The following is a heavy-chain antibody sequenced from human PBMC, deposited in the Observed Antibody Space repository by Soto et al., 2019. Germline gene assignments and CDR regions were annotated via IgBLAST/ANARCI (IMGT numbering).Heavy chain of an antibody. Sequence: QVLLLQSGAEVKKPGASVKVSCKASGYTLSGFYMHWVRQAPGQGLEWMGWINPSNGGTKYAEKFQGRVTMTRDTSISTAYVELSRLTSDDTAVYYCASAAVTGTAGLDFWGQGTLVTVSS. D-gene: IGHD6-19*01. CDR3: ASAAVTGTAGLDF. CDR1: GYTLSGFY. V-gene: IGHV1-2*02. J-gene: IGHJ4*02. CDR2: INPSNGGT.